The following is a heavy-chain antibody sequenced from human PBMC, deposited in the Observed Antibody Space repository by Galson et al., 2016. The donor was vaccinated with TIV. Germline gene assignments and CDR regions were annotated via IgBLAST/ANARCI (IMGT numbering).Heavy chain of an antibody. Sequence: SVKVSCKASGYTFTTYYIHWVRQAPGQGLEWMGVIDPSGRGTTYAQKFQARVTMTRDTSTSTVYMGLSSLKSEDTAVYYCTRDLGRRREYWGQGTLVTVSS. V-gene: IGHV1-46*01. CDR2: IDPSGRGT. CDR3: TRDLGRRREY. CDR1: GYTFTTYY. D-gene: IGHD1-26*01. J-gene: IGHJ4*02.